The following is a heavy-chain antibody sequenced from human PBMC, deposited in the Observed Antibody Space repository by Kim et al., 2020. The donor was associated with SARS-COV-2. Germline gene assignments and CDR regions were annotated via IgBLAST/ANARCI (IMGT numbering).Heavy chain of an antibody. D-gene: IGHD5-12*01. Sequence: SETLSLTCTVSGGSISSGGYYWSWIRQHPGKGLEWIGYIYYSGSTYYNPSLRSRVTISIDTSKNQFSLKLSSVTAADTAVYYCARGGIVATIPNWGQGTLVTVSS. CDR1: GGSISSGGYY. V-gene: IGHV4-31*03. CDR2: IYYSGST. J-gene: IGHJ4*02. CDR3: ARGGIVATIPN.